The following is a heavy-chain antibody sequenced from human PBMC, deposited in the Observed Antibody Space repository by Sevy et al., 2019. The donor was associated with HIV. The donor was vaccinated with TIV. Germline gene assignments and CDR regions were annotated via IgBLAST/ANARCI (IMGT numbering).Heavy chain of an antibody. CDR2: IKSKTDGGTT. V-gene: IGHV3-15*01. J-gene: IGHJ4*02. Sequence: GGSLRLSCAASGFTFSNAWMSWVRQAPGKGLEWVGRIKSKTDGGTTDYAAPVKVRFTISRDDSKNTLYLQMNSLKTEDTAVYYCTTVEMATITGENFDYWGQGTLVTVSS. CDR3: TTVEMATITGENFDY. D-gene: IGHD5-12*01. CDR1: GFTFSNAW.